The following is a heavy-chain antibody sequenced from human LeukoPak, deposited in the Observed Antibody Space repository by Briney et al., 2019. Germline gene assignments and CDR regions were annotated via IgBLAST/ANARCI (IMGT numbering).Heavy chain of an antibody. Sequence: PGGSLRLSCAASGFTFSSYEMNWVRQAPGKGLEWVSYISSSGRTIYYADSLKGRFTISRDNAKNSLYLQMNSLRAEDTAVYYCAIDLPGCSSGGSCYSGNDYWGQGTLVTVSS. D-gene: IGHD2-15*01. CDR3: AIDLPGCSSGGSCYSGNDY. CDR2: ISSSGRTI. V-gene: IGHV3-48*03. CDR1: GFTFSSYE. J-gene: IGHJ4*02.